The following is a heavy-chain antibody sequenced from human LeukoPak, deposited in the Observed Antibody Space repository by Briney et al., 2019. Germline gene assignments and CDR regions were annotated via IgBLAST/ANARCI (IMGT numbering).Heavy chain of an antibody. CDR3: TRGPDFDWLLYWFDP. CDR2: IGGRDGTT. CDR1: GFTFSSYA. Sequence: TGGSLRLSCAASGFTFSSYAMSWVRQAPGKGLEWVSAIGGRDGTTYYADSVKGRFTISRDTSKNTLYLQLNSLRAEGTALYYCTRGPDFDWLLYWFDPWGQGTLVTVSS. J-gene: IGHJ5*02. V-gene: IGHV3-23*01. D-gene: IGHD3-9*01.